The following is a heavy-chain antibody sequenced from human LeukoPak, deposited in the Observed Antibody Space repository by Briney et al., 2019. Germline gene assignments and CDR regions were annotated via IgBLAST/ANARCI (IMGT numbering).Heavy chain of an antibody. J-gene: IGHJ4*02. Sequence: SETLSPTCAVYGGSFSGYYWSWIRQPPGKGLEWIGEINHSGSTNYNPSLKSRVTISVDTSKNQFSLKLSSVTAADTAVYYCARVLRDSSTRDWGQGTLVTVSS. CDR1: GGSFSGYY. CDR3: ARVLRDSSTRD. CDR2: INHSGST. D-gene: IGHD3-9*01. V-gene: IGHV4-34*01.